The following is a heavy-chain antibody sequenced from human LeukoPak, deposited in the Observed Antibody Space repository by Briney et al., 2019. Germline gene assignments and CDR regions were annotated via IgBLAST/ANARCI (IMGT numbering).Heavy chain of an antibody. CDR1: GVSFRIYW. Sequence: GGSLRLSCAASGVSFRIYWMSWVRHVPGKGLERVANIKNDGSVKYYVESVKGRFTISRDNAKNSLYLQMNSLRAEDTAIYYCAREGLENYGSRTPYLDFWGQGTLVSVSS. J-gene: IGHJ4*02. V-gene: IGHV3-7*05. CDR2: IKNDGSVK. CDR3: AREGLENYGSRTPYLDF. D-gene: IGHD3-10*01.